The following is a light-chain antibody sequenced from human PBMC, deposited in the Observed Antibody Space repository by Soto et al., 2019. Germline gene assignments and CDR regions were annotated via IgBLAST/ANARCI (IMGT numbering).Light chain of an antibody. Sequence: DIQMTQSPSTLSASVGDRVTITCRASQSISDWLAWYQQKPGRAPKLLICDASILESGVPSRFGGSGSGTDFALTISSLQPDDFATYYCQQYNSPSKTFGPGTK. CDR1: QSISDW. J-gene: IGKJ1*01. V-gene: IGKV1-5*01. CDR2: DAS. CDR3: QQYNSPSKT.